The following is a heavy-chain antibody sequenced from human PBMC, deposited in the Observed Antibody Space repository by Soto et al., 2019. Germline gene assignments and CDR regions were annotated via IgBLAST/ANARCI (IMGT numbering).Heavy chain of an antibody. CDR2: ISWNSGSI. CDR1: GFTFDDYA. CDR3: AKDISTGTTTFSWFDP. V-gene: IGHV3-9*01. J-gene: IGHJ5*02. D-gene: IGHD1-1*01. Sequence: EVQLVESGGGLVQPGRSLRLSCAASGFTFDDYAMHWVRQLPGKGLEWVSGISWNSGSIGYADSVKGRFTISRDNAKNSLYLQMNNLRAEDTAFYCCAKDISTGTTTFSWFDPWGQGTLVTVSS.